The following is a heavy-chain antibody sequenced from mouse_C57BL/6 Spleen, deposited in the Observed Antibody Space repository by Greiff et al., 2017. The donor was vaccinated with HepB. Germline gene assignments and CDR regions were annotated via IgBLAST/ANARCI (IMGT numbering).Heavy chain of an antibody. CDR1: GYAFSSYW. CDR3: ARTGISYWYFDV. J-gene: IGHJ1*03. V-gene: IGHV1-80*01. CDR2: IYPGDGDT. Sequence: VQLQQSGAELVKPGASVKISCKASGYAFSSYWMNWVKQRPGKGLEWIGQIYPGDGDTNYNGKFKGKATLTADKSSSTAYMQLSSLTSEDSAVYFCARTGISYWYFDVWGTGTTVTVSS. D-gene: IGHD2-14*01.